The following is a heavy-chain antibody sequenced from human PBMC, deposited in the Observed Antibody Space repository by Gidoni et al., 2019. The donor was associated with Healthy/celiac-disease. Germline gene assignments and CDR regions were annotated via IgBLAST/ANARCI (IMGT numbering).Heavy chain of an antibody. CDR2: IYYSGST. CDR1: GGSISSYY. V-gene: IGHV4-59*01. J-gene: IGHJ3*02. Sequence: QVQLQESGPGLVKPSETLSLTCTVSGGSISSYYWSWILQPPGKGLEWIGYIYYSGSTNYNPSLKRRVTISVETAKNQFSLKLSSVTAADTAVYYCARVRDIVVVPAAIDIWGQGTMVTVSS. CDR3: ARVRDIVVVPAAIDI. D-gene: IGHD2-2*01.